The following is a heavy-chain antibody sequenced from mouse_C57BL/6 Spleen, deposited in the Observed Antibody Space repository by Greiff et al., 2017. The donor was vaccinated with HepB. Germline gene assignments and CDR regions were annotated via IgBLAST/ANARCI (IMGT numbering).Heavy chain of an antibody. J-gene: IGHJ2*01. CDR1: GFTFSSYA. D-gene: IGHD1-1*01. Sequence: EVQLVESGEGLVKPGGSLKLSCAASGFTFSSYAMSWVSQTPEKRLEWVAYISSGGDYIYYADTVKGRFTISRDNARNTLYLQMSSLKSEDTAMYYCTRGGTVVATEFDYWGQGTTLTVSS. CDR3: TRGGTVVATEFDY. V-gene: IGHV5-9-1*02. CDR2: ISSGGDYI.